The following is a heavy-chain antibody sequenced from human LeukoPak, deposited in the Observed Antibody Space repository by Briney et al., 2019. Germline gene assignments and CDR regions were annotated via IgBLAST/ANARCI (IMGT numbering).Heavy chain of an antibody. CDR3: ASQAYYDILTGPYMDV. CDR2: IYYSGST. V-gene: IGHV4-59*12. J-gene: IGHJ6*03. D-gene: IGHD3-9*01. CDR1: GGSISNYY. Sequence: SETLSLTCTVSGGSISNYYWSWIRQPPGKGLEWLGFIYYSGSTYYNPSLKSRVTISVDTSKNQFSLKLSSVTAADTAVYYCASQAYYDILTGPYMDVWGKGTTVTVSS.